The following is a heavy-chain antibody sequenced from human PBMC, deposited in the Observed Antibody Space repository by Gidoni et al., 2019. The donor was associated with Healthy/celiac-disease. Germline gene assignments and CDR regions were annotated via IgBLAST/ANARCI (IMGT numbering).Heavy chain of an antibody. J-gene: IGHJ6*02. Sequence: EVQLVESGGGVVRPGGSLSPSCAASGFTFDDYGMSWVRQAPGKGLEWVSGINWNGGSTGYADSVKGRFTISRDNAKNSLYLQMNSLRAEDTALYYCAREGTTVTTGGRYYYYGMDVWGQGTTVTVSS. V-gene: IGHV3-20*04. CDR2: INWNGGST. CDR1: GFTFDDYG. D-gene: IGHD4-17*01. CDR3: AREGTTVTTGGRYYYYGMDV.